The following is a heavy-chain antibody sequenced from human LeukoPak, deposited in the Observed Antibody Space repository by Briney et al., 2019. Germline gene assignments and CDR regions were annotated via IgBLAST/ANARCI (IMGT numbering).Heavy chain of an antibody. CDR3: ATDRTYHWD. J-gene: IGHJ4*02. Sequence: GGSLRLSCAASGSIFSNAGMNWVRQAPGKGLEWVGRVKSKADGGTIDYAAPVKGRFIISRDDSKNTLYLQMNSLKTEVTAVYFCATDRTYHWDWGQGTLVTVSS. CDR2: VKSKADGGTI. D-gene: IGHD1-20*01. CDR1: GSIFSNAG. V-gene: IGHV3-15*07.